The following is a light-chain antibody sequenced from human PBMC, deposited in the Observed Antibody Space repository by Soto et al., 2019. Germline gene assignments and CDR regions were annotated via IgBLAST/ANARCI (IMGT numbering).Light chain of an antibody. Sequence: DIQMTQSPSSVSASEGDRVTITCRATQGISTRLAWYQQKPGKAPKLLIYSASTLESGVPSRFSGSGSGTEFTLTISSLQPDDFATYYCQHYNSYSEAFGKGTKV. CDR1: QGISTR. CDR3: QHYNSYSEA. V-gene: IGKV1D-16*01. J-gene: IGKJ1*01. CDR2: SAS.